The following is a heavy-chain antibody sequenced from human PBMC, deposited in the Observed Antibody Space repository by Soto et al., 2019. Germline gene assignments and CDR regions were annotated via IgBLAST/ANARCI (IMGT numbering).Heavy chain of an antibody. J-gene: IGHJ4*02. CDR2: ISAYNGNT. Sequence: QVQMVQSGAEVKKPGASVKVSCKASGYAFTSYSISWVRHAPGQGLEWMGWISAYNGNTKYAQKLQDRVTMTTDTSTITAYTELTSLRSDDTAVYYCARDYARDSSAFAGRYWGQGTLVTVSS. CDR3: ARDYARDSSAFAGRY. V-gene: IGHV1-18*01. CDR1: GYAFTSYS. D-gene: IGHD3-22*01.